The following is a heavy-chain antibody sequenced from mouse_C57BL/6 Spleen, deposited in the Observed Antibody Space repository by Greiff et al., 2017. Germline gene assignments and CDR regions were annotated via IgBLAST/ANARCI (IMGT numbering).Heavy chain of an antibody. CDR2: IYPGDGDT. CDR3: ARSAFINTVVAPFDY. Sequence: QVQLQQSGPELVKPGASVKISCKASGYAFSSSWMNWVKQRPGKGLEWIGRIYPGDGDTNYNGKFKGKATLTADKSSSTAYMQLSSLTSEDSAVYVCARSAFINTVVAPFDYWGQGTTLTVSS. D-gene: IGHD1-1*01. J-gene: IGHJ2*01. V-gene: IGHV1-82*01. CDR1: GYAFSSSW.